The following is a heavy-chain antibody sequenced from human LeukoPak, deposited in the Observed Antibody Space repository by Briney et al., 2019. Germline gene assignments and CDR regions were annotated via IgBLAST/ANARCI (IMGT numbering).Heavy chain of an antibody. CDR1: GYTFISYY. CDR2: INPSGGST. Sequence: AASVKLSCKASGYTFISYYIHWVRQAPGQGLEWMGIINPSGGSTRYAQKFQGRVTMTRDTSTGTIYMELSSLRSEDTAVYFCARDSGTVSDAFDIWGQGTMVTVSS. CDR3: ARDSGTVSDAFDI. J-gene: IGHJ3*02. V-gene: IGHV1-46*01. D-gene: IGHD1-1*01.